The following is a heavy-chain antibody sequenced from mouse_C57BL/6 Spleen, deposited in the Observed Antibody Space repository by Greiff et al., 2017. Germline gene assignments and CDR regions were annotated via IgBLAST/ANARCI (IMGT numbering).Heavy chain of an antibody. CDR3: ARTGYDYDGYFDV. CDR2: IWSGGST. Sequence: VQLVESGPGLVQPSQSLSITCTVSGFSLTSYGVHWVRQSPGKGLEWLGVIWSGGSTDYNAAFISRLSISKDNSKSQVFFKMNSLQADDTAIYYCARTGYDYDGYFDVWGTGTTVTVSS. CDR1: GFSLTSYG. J-gene: IGHJ1*03. V-gene: IGHV2-2*01. D-gene: IGHD2-4*01.